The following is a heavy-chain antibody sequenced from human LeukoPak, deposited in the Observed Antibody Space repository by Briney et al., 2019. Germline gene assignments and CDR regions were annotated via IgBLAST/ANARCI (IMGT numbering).Heavy chain of an antibody. V-gene: IGHV3-30*18. CDR2: ISYDGSNK. CDR3: AKGAMGFDY. Sequence: GGSLRLSCAASGFTVSSYGMHWVRQAPGKGLEWVAVISYDGSNKYYADSVKGRFTISRDNSKNTLYLQMNSLRAEDTAVYYCAKGAMGFDYWGQGTLVTVSS. D-gene: IGHD1-26*01. CDR1: GFTVSSYG. J-gene: IGHJ4*02.